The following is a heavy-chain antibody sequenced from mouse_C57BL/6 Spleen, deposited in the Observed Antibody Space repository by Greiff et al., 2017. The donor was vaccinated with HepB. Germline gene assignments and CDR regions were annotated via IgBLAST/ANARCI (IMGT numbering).Heavy chain of an antibody. CDR3: ARAVVAKDWYFDV. Sequence: QVQLKQPGAELVKPGASVKMSCKASGYTFTSYWITWVKKRPGQGLEWIGDIYPGSGSTNYNEKFKSKATLTVDTSSSTAYMQLSSLTSEDSAVYYCARAVVAKDWYFDVWGTGTTVTVSS. CDR2: IYPGSGST. J-gene: IGHJ1*03. V-gene: IGHV1-55*01. D-gene: IGHD1-1*01. CDR1: GYTFTSYW.